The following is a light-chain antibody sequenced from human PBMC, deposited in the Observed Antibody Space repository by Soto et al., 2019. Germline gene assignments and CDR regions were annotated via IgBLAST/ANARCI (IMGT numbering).Light chain of an antibody. CDR1: QGISDY. CDR2: GAS. J-gene: IGKJ4*01. Sequence: DIQLTQSPSFLSASVGDRVTISCRASQGISDYLAWYQQKPGKAPKLLIYGASTLQSGVPSRFRVSASGTEFTLAICSLQPEDFATYFCQQFNAYPLTVGGGTNLEIK. V-gene: IGKV1-9*01. CDR3: QQFNAYPLT.